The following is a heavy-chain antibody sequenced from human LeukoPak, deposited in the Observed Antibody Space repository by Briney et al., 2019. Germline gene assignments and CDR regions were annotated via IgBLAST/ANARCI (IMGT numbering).Heavy chain of an antibody. CDR2: ISSSSSYI. D-gene: IGHD1-26*01. J-gene: IGHJ4*02. V-gene: IGHV3-21*01. CDR1: GFTFSSYS. CDR3: ARVGLSGSYPFDY. Sequence: GGSLRLSCAASGFTFSSYSMNWVRQAPGKGLEWVSSISSSSSYIYYADSVKGRFTISRDNAKNSLYLQMNSLRAEGTAVYYCARVGLSGSYPFDYWGQGTLVTVSS.